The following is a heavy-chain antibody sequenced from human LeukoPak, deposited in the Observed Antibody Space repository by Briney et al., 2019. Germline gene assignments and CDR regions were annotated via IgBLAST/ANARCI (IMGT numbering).Heavy chain of an antibody. CDR3: ARDSHDYGDYGGDFDY. CDR2: INPSGGST. J-gene: IGHJ4*02. D-gene: IGHD4-17*01. Sequence: ASVKVSCKAFGYTFTSYYMHWVRQAPGQGLEWMGIINPSGGSTSYAQKFQGRVTMTRDTSTSTVYMELSSLRSEDTAVYYCARDSHDYGDYGGDFDYWGQGTLVTVSS. CDR1: GYTFTSYY. V-gene: IGHV1-46*01.